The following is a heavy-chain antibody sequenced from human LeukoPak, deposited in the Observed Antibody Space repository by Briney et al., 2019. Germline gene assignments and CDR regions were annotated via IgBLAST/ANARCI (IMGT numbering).Heavy chain of an antibody. CDR2: IRYDGSNK. CDR1: GFTFSSYG. CDR3: ANQGESGYCSSTSCYTLDY. J-gene: IGHJ4*02. V-gene: IGHV3-30*02. Sequence: PGGSLRLSCAASGFTFSSYGMHWVRQAPGKGLEWVAFIRYDGSNKYYADSVKGRFTISRDNSKNTLYLQMNSLRAEDTAVYYCANQGESGYCSSTSCYTLDYWGQGTLVTVSS. D-gene: IGHD2-2*02.